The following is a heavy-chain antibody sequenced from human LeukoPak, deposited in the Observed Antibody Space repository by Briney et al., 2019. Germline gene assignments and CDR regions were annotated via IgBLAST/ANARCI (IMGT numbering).Heavy chain of an antibody. CDR1: GFRFNTYW. Sequence: GGSLRLSCAASGFRFNTYWMSWVRQAPGKGLEWVANIKQDGNEKYYADSVKGRFTISRDNGKNSLYLQMKSLRVEDTAVYYCARDHGSGSTDYFDYWGQGTLVTVSS. CDR3: ARDHGSGSTDYFDY. V-gene: IGHV3-7*01. CDR2: IKQDGNEK. J-gene: IGHJ4*02. D-gene: IGHD3-22*01.